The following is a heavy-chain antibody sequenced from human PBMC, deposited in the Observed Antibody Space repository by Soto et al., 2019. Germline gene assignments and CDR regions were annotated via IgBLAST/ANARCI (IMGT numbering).Heavy chain of an antibody. J-gene: IGHJ5*02. V-gene: IGHV3-21*01. CDR3: VRSGTARLLRHSWFDT. CDR2: ITASSAYI. CDR1: GFTFNTYD. D-gene: IGHD2-21*01. Sequence: EVQLVESGGGLVKPGGFLRLSCAASGFTFNTYDMNWVRQAPGKGLEWVSSITASSAYIYYADSVRGRITTSRDNAKNSLFLQMHSLRAEDTAVYYCVRSGTARLLRHSWFDTWGQGTLVTVSS.